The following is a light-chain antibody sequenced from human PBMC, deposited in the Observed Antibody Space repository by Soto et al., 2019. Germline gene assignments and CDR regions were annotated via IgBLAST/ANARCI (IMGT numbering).Light chain of an antibody. CDR1: TGAVTSTHY. V-gene: IGLV7-46*01. CDR3: LLSYSGEVV. Sequence: QAVVTQEPSLTVSPGGTVTLTCGYSTGAVTSTHYPYWFQHKPGQVPRTLIYDTNNKHSWTPARFSGSLLGGKAALTLSGGQAEDEGDYYCLLSYSGEVVFGGGTKRTVL. CDR2: DTN. J-gene: IGLJ2*01.